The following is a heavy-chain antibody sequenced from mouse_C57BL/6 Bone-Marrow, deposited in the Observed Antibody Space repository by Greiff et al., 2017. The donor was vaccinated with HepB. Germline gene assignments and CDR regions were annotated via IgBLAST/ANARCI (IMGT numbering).Heavy chain of an antibody. D-gene: IGHD2-3*01. Sequence: QVQLQQPGAELVMPGASVKLSCKASGYTFTSYWMHWVKQRPGQGLEWIGEIDPSDSYTNYNQKFKGKSTLTVDKSSSTAYMQLSSLTSEDSAVYYCAMDGYFYWYFDVWGTGTTVTVSA. J-gene: IGHJ1*03. CDR2: IDPSDSYT. V-gene: IGHV1-69*01. CDR3: AMDGYFYWYFDV. CDR1: GYTFTSYW.